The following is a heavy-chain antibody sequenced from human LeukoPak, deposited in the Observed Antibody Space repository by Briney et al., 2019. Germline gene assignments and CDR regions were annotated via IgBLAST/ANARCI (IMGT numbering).Heavy chain of an antibody. V-gene: IGHV1-2*02. CDR1: GYNFTVYY. J-gene: IGHJ6*01. Sequence: ASVKVSCKAFGYNFTVYYMHWVRQAPRQGLERMGWINPNSGGTNYAQKFQGRVTMTRATSISTAYMELSRLRSDDTAVYYCARTGSLFGYYYYYYGMDVWGQGTTVTVSS. D-gene: IGHD3-16*01. CDR3: ARTGSLFGYYYYYYGMDV. CDR2: INPNSGGT.